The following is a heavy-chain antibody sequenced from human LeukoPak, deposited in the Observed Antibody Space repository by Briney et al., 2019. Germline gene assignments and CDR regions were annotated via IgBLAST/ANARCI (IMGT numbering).Heavy chain of an antibody. Sequence: PGGSLRLSCAASGFTFSSCAMCWVRQAPGKGLEWVSAISGSGGSTYYADSVKGRFTISRDNSKNTLYLQMNSLRAEDTAVYYCAKQVAPYYYDSSGYYYDYWGQGTLVTVSS. CDR1: GFTFSSCA. D-gene: IGHD3-22*01. CDR2: ISGSGGST. CDR3: AKQVAPYYYDSSGYYYDY. V-gene: IGHV3-23*01. J-gene: IGHJ4*02.